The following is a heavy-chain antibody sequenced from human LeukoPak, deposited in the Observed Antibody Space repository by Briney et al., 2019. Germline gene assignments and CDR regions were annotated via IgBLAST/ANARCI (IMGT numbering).Heavy chain of an antibody. Sequence: SETLSLTCTVSGGSIRSSYYYWGWIRQHPGKGLEWIGYIYYSGSTYYNPSLKSRVTISVDTSKNQFSLKLSSVTAADTAVYYCATALYYYGLGSYYVFDYWGQGTLVTVSS. D-gene: IGHD3-10*01. J-gene: IGHJ4*02. CDR2: IYYSGST. V-gene: IGHV4-31*03. CDR3: ATALYYYGLGSYYVFDY. CDR1: GGSIRSSYYY.